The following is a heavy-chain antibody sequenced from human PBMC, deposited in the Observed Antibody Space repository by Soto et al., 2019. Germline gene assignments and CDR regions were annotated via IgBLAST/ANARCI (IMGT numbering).Heavy chain of an antibody. CDR3: ARGGVGAAGGMDV. D-gene: IGHD1-26*01. CDR1: GYNFIIYT. J-gene: IGHJ6*02. Sequence: QVQLVQSGAEVKKPGSSVKVSCKSSGYNFIIYTITWVRQAPGQGLEWMGRIIPIFRQTNYAQKFQGRITITEDRSRTTVDMELSGLSSDDAAVYYCARGGVGAAGGMDVWGQGTTVTVSS. V-gene: IGHV1-69*08. CDR2: IIPIFRQT.